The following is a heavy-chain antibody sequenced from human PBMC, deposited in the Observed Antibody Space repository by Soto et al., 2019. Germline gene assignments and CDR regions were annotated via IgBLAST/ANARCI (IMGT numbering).Heavy chain of an antibody. CDR2: ISAYNGNT. Sequence: QVQLVQSGAEVKKPGASVKVSCKASGYTFTSYGISWVRQAPGQGLEWMGWISAYNGNTNYAQKPQGRVTMTTETSTSTTYMELRSLRSDDTAVYYCAVDYGDYYYYGMDVWGQGTTVTVSS. CDR1: GYTFTSYG. V-gene: IGHV1-18*01. CDR3: AVDYGDYYYYGMDV. D-gene: IGHD4-17*01. J-gene: IGHJ6*02.